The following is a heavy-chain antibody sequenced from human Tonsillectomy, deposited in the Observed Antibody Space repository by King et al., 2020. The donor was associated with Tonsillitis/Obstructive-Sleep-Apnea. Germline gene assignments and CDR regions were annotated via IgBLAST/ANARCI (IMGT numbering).Heavy chain of an antibody. V-gene: IGHV1-18*01. CDR1: GYTFTSYG. J-gene: IGHJ4*02. CDR3: ARNEAEATTLFDY. D-gene: IGHD5-12*01. Sequence: QLVQSGAEVKKPGASVKVSCKASGYTFTSYGISWVRQAPGQGLEWMGWISAYNGNKNYAHKLQGRVTMTTDTSTSTSYMELTSLRSDDTAVYYCARNEAEATTLFDYWGQGTLVTVSS. CDR2: ISAYNGNK.